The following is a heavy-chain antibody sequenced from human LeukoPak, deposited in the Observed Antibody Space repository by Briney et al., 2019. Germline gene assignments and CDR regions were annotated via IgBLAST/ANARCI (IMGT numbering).Heavy chain of an antibody. D-gene: IGHD3-3*01. CDR1: GFTFSSYN. CDR2: ISSSSSYI. Sequence: GGSLRLSCAASGFTFSSYNMNWVRQAPGKGLEWVSSISSSSSYIYYADSVKGRFTISRDNAKNSLYLQVNSLRAEDTAVYYCASRPRYYDFWSGYYTGPAGRVHYFDYWGQGTLVTVSS. V-gene: IGHV3-21*01. CDR3: ASRPRYYDFWSGYYTGPAGRVHYFDY. J-gene: IGHJ4*02.